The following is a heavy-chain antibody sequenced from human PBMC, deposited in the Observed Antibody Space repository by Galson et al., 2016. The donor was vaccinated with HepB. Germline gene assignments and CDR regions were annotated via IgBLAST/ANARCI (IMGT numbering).Heavy chain of an antibody. CDR2: MHYSGSS. Sequence: LSLTCNVSGGSVSSASSYWGWIRQPPGKGLGWIGNMHYSGSSYYNPSLRSRVTISVGTSKNQFSLKLSSVTAADTAVYFCARVRIAVAENSYFFDSWGQGTLVTVSS. CDR1: GGSVSSASSY. CDR3: ARVRIAVAENSYFFDS. J-gene: IGHJ4*02. V-gene: IGHV4-39*07. D-gene: IGHD6-19*01.